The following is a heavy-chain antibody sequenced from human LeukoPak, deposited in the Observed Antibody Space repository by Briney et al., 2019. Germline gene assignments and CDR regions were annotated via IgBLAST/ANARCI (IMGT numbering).Heavy chain of an antibody. CDR3: ARDEKPWYNWKPSQAVHDY. CDR2: ISAYNGNT. CDR1: GYTFTSYG. D-gene: IGHD1-20*01. V-gene: IGHV1-18*01. J-gene: IGHJ4*02. Sequence: ASVKVSCKASGYTFTSYGISWVRQAPGQGLEWMGWISAYNGNTNYAQKLQGRVTMTTDTSTSTAYMELRSLRSDDTAVYYCARDEKPWYNWKPSQAVHDYWGQGTLVTVSS.